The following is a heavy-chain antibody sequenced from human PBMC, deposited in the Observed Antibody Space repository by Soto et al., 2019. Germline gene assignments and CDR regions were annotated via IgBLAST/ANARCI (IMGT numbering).Heavy chain of an antibody. V-gene: IGHV4-30-4*01. Sequence: ASEAVCLTCTVSVGSISSGDDYWSWIRQPPGKGLEWIGYIYYSGSTYYNPSLKSRVTISVDTSKNQFSLKLSSVTAADTAVYYCARENAYYDSSGYYYERPDYWGQGTLVTVSS. J-gene: IGHJ4*02. CDR1: VGSISSGDDY. CDR2: IYYSGST. CDR3: ARENAYYDSSGYYYERPDY. D-gene: IGHD3-22*01.